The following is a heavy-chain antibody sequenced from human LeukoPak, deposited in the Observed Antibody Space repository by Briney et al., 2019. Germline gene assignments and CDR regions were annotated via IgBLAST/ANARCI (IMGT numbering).Heavy chain of an antibody. CDR2: MHPTGGST. J-gene: IGHJ5*02. CDR1: GYTFSGHY. Sequence: GASVKISYKASGYTFSGHYIHWVRQAPGQGLEWMGVMHPTGGSTNYAQRFEGRVTMTRDTSTSTVYMDLRSLTSEDTAVYYCARDDFDTAMVYNYFDPWGQGTLVTVSS. CDR3: ARDDFDTAMVYNYFDP. D-gene: IGHD5-18*01. V-gene: IGHV1-46*01.